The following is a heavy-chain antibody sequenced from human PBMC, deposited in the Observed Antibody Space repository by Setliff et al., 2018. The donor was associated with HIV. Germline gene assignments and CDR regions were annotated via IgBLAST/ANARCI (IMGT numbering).Heavy chain of an antibody. J-gene: IGHJ4*02. D-gene: IGHD6-6*01. CDR2: IKKDGSEK. Sequence: GGSLRLSCAASAFTFNDHWMSWVRQAPGKGLGWVANIKKDGSEKNLVDSVKGRFSISRDNAQNSVFLQMDSMRVEDTAVYYCVVGHYRSSSGWGQGTMVTVSS. CDR3: VVGHYRSSSG. V-gene: IGHV3-7*03. CDR1: AFTFNDHW.